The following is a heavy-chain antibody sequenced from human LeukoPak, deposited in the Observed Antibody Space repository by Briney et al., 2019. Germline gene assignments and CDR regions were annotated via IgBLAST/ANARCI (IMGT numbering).Heavy chain of an antibody. CDR2: IYYSGSA. CDR3: ARLSAVDLITFGGLALPGYFGY. J-gene: IGHJ4*02. D-gene: IGHD3-16*01. Sequence: PSETLSLTCTVSGGSISSSSYFWGWIRQPPGKGLEWIGGIYYSGSAYYNPSLKSRVTISVDTSKNQFSLKLSSVTAADTAVYYCARLSAVDLITFGGLALPGYFGYWGQGTLVTVSS. CDR1: GGSISSSSYF. V-gene: IGHV4-39*01.